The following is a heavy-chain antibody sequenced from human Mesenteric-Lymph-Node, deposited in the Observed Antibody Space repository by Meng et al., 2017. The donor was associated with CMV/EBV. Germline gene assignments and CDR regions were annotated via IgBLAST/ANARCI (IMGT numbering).Heavy chain of an antibody. J-gene: IGHJ3*02. CDR2: IWYDGSNK. D-gene: IGHD1-26*01. V-gene: IGHV3-33*08. Sequence: GESLKISCAASGFSFSDYYMSWIRQAPGKGLEWVAVIWYDGSNKYYADSVKGRFTISRDNAKNTLYLQMNSLRAEDTAVYYCASRVGVVGATHGAFDIWGQGTMVTVSS. CDR3: ASRVGVVGATHGAFDI. CDR1: GFSFSDYY.